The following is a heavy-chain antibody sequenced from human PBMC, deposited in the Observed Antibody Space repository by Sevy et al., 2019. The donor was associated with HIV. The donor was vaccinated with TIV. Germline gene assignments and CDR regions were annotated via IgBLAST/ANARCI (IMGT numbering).Heavy chain of an antibody. CDR2: IWYDGSNK. J-gene: IGHJ3*02. Sequence: GGSLRLSCAASGFTFSSYGMHWVRQAPGKGLEWVAVIWYDGSNKYYADSVKGRFTISRDNSKNTLYLQMNSLRAEDTAVYYCARDKDGRDGGSAAAFDIWGQWTMVTVSS. D-gene: IGHD1-1*01. V-gene: IGHV3-33*01. CDR1: GFTFSSYG. CDR3: ARDKDGRDGGSAAAFDI.